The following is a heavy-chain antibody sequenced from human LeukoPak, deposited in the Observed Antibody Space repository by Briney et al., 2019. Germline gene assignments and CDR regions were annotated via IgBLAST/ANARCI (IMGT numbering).Heavy chain of an antibody. D-gene: IGHD1-26*01. CDR2: INPNSGGT. CDR1: GYTFTDYY. J-gene: IGHJ4*02. CDR3: ARASGELHLGY. V-gene: IGHV1-2*02. Sequence: ASVTVSYKASGYTFTDYYMHWVRQAPGQGLEWMGWINPNSGGTNYAQKFQGRVTMTRDTSISTAYMELSRLRSDDTAVYYCARASGELHLGYWGQGTLVTVSS.